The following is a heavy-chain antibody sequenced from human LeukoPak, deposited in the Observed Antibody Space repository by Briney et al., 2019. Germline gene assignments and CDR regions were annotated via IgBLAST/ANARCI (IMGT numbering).Heavy chain of an antibody. CDR3: ARDRTTMVRGVIAWFDP. CDR1: GYTFTSYY. J-gene: IGHJ5*02. CDR2: INPSGGST. Sequence: ASVKVSCKASGYTFTSYYMHWVRQAPGQGLEWMGIINPSGGSTSYAQKFHGRVTMTRDTSTSTVYMELSSLRSEDTAVYYCARDRTTMVRGVIAWFDPWGQGTLVTVSS. V-gene: IGHV1-46*01. D-gene: IGHD3-10*01.